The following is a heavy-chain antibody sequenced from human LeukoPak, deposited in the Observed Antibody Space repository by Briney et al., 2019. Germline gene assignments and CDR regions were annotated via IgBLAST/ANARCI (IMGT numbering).Heavy chain of an antibody. CDR1: GFTFSSYA. V-gene: IGHV3-30-3*01. D-gene: IGHD3-22*01. J-gene: IGHJ4*02. CDR2: ISYDGSNK. Sequence: GGSLRLSCAASGFTFSSYAMSWVRQAPGKGLEWVAVISYDGSNKYYADSVKGRFTISRDNSKNTLYLQMNSLRAEDTAVYYCARASYDSSGYYFYFDYWGQGTLVTVSS. CDR3: ARASYDSSGYYFYFDY.